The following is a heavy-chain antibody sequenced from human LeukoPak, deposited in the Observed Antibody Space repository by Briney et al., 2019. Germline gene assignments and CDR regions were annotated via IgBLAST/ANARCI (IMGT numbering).Heavy chain of an antibody. Sequence: PSETLSLTCTVSGGSISSSSYYWGWIRQPPGKGLEWIGSIYYSGSTYYNPSLKSRVTISVDTSKNQFSLKLSSVTAADTAVYYCARAPTTVTELNFDYWGQGTLVTVSS. CDR3: ARAPTTVTELNFDY. D-gene: IGHD4-11*01. J-gene: IGHJ4*02. V-gene: IGHV4-39*07. CDR2: IYYSGST. CDR1: GGSISSSSYY.